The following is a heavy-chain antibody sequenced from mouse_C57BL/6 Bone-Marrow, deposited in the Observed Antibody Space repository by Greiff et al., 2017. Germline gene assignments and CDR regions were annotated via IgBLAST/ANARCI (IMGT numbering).Heavy chain of an antibody. CDR2: IYPGSGST. CDR1: GYTFTSYW. CDR3: ARTYYDGSGYVCWYFDV. Sequence: QVQLQQPGAELVKPGASVKMSCKASGYTFTSYWITWVKQRPGQGLEWIGDIYPGSGSTNYNEKFKSKATLTVDTSSSTAYMQLSSLTSEDSAVYYCARTYYDGSGYVCWYFDVWGTGTTVTVSS. D-gene: IGHD1-1*01. V-gene: IGHV1-55*01. J-gene: IGHJ1*03.